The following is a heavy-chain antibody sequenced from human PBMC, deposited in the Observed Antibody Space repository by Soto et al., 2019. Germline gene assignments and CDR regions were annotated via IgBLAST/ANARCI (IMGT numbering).Heavy chain of an antibody. D-gene: IGHD3-3*01. Sequence: GESLKISCKGSGYSFTSYWISWVRQMPGKGLEWMGRIDPSDSYTNYSPSFQGHVTISADKSISTAYLQWSSLKASDTAMYYCAIRLYYDFWSGSKAYGMDVWGQGTTVTVSS. J-gene: IGHJ6*02. CDR2: IDPSDSYT. CDR3: AIRLYYDFWSGSKAYGMDV. V-gene: IGHV5-10-1*01. CDR1: GYSFTSYW.